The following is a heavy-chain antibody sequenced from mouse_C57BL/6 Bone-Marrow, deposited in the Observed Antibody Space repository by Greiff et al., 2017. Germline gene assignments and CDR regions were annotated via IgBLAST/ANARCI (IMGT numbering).Heavy chain of an antibody. CDR2: IYPRSGNT. J-gene: IGHJ3*01. CDR1: GYTFTSYG. D-gene: IGHD2-1*01. Sequence: QVQLQQSGAELARPGASVKLSCKASGYTFTSYGISWVKQRTGQGLEWIGEIYPRSGNTYYNEKFKGKATLTADKSSSTAYMELRSLTAEDSAVYFCARPPHYGNYPWFAYWGQGTLVTVSA. V-gene: IGHV1-81*01. CDR3: ARPPHYGNYPWFAY.